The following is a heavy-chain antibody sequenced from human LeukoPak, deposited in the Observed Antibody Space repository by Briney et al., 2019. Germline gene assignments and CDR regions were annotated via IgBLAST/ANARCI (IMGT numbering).Heavy chain of an antibody. J-gene: IGHJ5*02. V-gene: IGHV3-23*01. CDR1: GFIFSDYA. CDR3: AKDRRCCSSTACHRDLSDL. CDR2: ITGLAGWT. Sequence: GGSLRLSCAASGFIFSDYAMNWVRQAPGKGLEWVSYITGLAGWTYYADSIKGRFTISRDISNNTLHLQMYAVGAEDTAVYFCAKDRRCCSSTACHRDLSDLRVQGDLVTVSS. D-gene: IGHD2-15*01.